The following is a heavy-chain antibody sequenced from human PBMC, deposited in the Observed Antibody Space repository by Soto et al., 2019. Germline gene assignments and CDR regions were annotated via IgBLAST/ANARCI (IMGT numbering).Heavy chain of an antibody. CDR2: INSDGSST. CDR3: AREGLNYDFWSGYYTWGGFDI. D-gene: IGHD3-3*01. J-gene: IGHJ3*02. Sequence: EVQLVESGGGLVQPGGSLRLSCAASGFTFSSYWMHWVRQAPGKGLVWISRINSDGSSTSYVDSVKGRFTISRDNAKNTLYLQMNSLRAEDTAVYYCAREGLNYDFWSGYYTWGGFDIWGQGTMVTVSS. V-gene: IGHV3-74*01. CDR1: GFTFSSYW.